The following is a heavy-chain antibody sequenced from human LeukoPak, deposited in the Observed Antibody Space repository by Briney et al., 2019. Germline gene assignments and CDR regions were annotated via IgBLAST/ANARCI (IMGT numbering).Heavy chain of an antibody. CDR2: IYSGGST. J-gene: IGHJ4*02. Sequence: GGSLRLSCAASGFTVSSSYMSWVRQAPGKGLEWVSVIYSGGSTYYADSVKGRFTISRDNSKNTLYLQMNSLRAEDTAVYYCASGESQWELRYWGQGTLVTVSS. CDR1: GFTVSSSY. D-gene: IGHD1-26*01. CDR3: ASGESQWELRY. V-gene: IGHV3-53*01.